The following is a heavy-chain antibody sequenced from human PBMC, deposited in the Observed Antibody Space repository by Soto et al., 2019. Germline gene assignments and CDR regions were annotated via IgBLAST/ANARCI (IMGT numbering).Heavy chain of an antibody. V-gene: IGHV4-59*05. CDR1: GGSISSYY. J-gene: IGHJ4*02. CDR3: ARQVQDFSGPESYYFAS. Sequence: PSETLSLTCTVSGGSISSYYWSWIRQPPGKGLEWIGSIYYSGSTFYNPSLRSRVTISVDTSKTQFSLNLTSVTAADTAVYFCARQVQDFSGPESYYFASWSQGTLVTVSS. CDR2: IYYSGST. D-gene: IGHD3-10*01.